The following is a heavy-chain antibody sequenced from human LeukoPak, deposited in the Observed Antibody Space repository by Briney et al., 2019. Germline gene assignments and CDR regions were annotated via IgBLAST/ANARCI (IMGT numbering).Heavy chain of an antibody. Sequence: SETPSLTCAVYGGSFSGYYWSWIRQPPGKGLEWIGEINHSGSTNYNPSLKSRVTISVDTSKNQFSLKLSSVTAADTAVYYCARAPNYRPFDYWGQGTLVTVSS. CDR1: GGSFSGYY. CDR2: INHSGST. J-gene: IGHJ4*02. V-gene: IGHV4-34*01. CDR3: ARAPNYRPFDY. D-gene: IGHD3-16*02.